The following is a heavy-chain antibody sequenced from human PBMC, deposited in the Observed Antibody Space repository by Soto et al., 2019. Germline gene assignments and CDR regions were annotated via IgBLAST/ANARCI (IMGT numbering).Heavy chain of an antibody. CDR2: IIPIFGSP. CDR1: GGTFGSYG. CDR3: PREGFSGSYFAY. J-gene: IGHJ4*02. D-gene: IGHD1-26*01. V-gene: IGHV1-69*01. Sequence: QVHLVQSGAEVKKPGSSVKVSCKASGGTFGSYGISWVRQAPAQGLEWMGGIIPIFGSPTYAQKFQGRVTITAGESTSTVYMELSSLRSEDTAVSYCPREGFSGSYFAYWGQGTLVTVSS.